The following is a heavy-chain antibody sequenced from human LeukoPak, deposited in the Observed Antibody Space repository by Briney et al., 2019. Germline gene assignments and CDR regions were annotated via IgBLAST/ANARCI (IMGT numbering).Heavy chain of an antibody. J-gene: IGHJ1*01. V-gene: IGHV1-18*01. CDR3: ARDLGYYGGHSGWYFQH. CDR1: GYTFTSYG. CDR2: ISAYNGNI. D-gene: IGHD4-23*01. Sequence: GASVKVSCKASGYTFTSYGISWVRQAPGQGLEWMGRISAYNGNIDYAQKLQGRVTMTTDTSTSTAYMELRSLTSDDTAIYYCARDLGYYGGHSGWYFQHWGQGTLITVSS.